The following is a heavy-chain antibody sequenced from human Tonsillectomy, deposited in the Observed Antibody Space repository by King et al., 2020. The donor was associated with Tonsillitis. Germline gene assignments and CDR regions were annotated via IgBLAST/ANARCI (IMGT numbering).Heavy chain of an antibody. J-gene: IGHJ5*02. Sequence: QLVQSGGEVKKPGASVKVSCKASGYSFISYAITWVRQAPGQGLEWMGWISAYSGNTNYAQKFQGRVTMTTDTSTSTAYMELRSLRSDDTAVYYCARDPGITTNNWFDPWGQGTLVTVSS. D-gene: IGHD4-11*01. CDR3: ARDPGITTNNWFDP. V-gene: IGHV1-18*01. CDR1: GYSFISYA. CDR2: ISAYSGNT.